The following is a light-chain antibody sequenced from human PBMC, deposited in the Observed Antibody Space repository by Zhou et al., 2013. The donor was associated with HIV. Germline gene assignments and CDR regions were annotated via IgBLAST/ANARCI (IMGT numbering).Light chain of an antibody. CDR2: KAS. V-gene: IGKV1-5*03. J-gene: IGKJ1*01. Sequence: DIQMTQSPSTLSASVGDRVIITCRASQSVSSWLAWYQQKPGKAPNLLIYKASSLETGVPSRFSGSGSGTEFTLTISSLQPDDFATYYCQQYSSSETFGQGTKVEIK. CDR3: QQYSSSET. CDR1: QSVSSW.